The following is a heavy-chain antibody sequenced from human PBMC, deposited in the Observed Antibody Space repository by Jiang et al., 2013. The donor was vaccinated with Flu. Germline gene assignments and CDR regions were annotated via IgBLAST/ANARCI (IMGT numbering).Heavy chain of an antibody. D-gene: IGHD3-22*01. Sequence: VQLVESGGGVVQPGGSLRLSCAASGFTFSSYGMHWVRQAPGKGLEWVAFIRYDGSNKYYADSVKGRFTISRDNSKNTLYLQMNSLRAEDTAVYYCAKSEEHYYDSSGPFDYWGQGTLVTVSS. CDR1: GFTFSSYG. J-gene: IGHJ4*02. CDR2: IRYDGSNK. CDR3: AKSEEHYYDSSGPFDY. V-gene: IGHV3-30*02.